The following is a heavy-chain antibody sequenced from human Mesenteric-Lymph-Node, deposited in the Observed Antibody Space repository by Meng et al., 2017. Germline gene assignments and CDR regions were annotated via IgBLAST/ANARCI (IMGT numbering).Heavy chain of an antibody. CDR2: TYYKSKWYN. D-gene: IGHD6-25*01. CDR1: GDSVSTNSAA. V-gene: IGHV6-1*01. J-gene: IGHJ4*02. Sequence: QVELQQSGPGLVKPSQTLSLDCAISGDSVSTNSAAWNWIRQSPSGGLEWLGRTYYKSKWYNDYAESVKSRIAINPDTSKNQFSLQLNSVTPEDTAVYYCARDPAAFDFWGQGILVTVPQ. CDR3: ARDPAAFDF.